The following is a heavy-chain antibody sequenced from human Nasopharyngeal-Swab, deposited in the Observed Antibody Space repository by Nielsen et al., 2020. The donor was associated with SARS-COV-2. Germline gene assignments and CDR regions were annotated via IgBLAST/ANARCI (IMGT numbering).Heavy chain of an antibody. J-gene: IGHJ4*02. D-gene: IGHD1-26*01. CDR2: ISYDGSNK. V-gene: IGHV3-30*04. Sequence: GESLKISCAASGFTFSSYAMHWVRQAPGKGLEWVAVISYDGSNKYYADSVKGRFTISRDNSKNTLYLQMNSLKTEDTAVYYCTRVGSYYYFDYWGQGTLVTVSS. CDR1: GFTFSSYA. CDR3: TRVGSYYYFDY.